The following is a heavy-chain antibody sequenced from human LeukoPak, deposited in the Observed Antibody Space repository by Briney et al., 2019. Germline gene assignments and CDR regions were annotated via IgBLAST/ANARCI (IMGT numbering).Heavy chain of an antibody. CDR2: IYPGDSDT. D-gene: IGHD5-12*01. CDR1: GYSFTTYW. V-gene: IGHV5-51*01. J-gene: IGHJ4*02. Sequence: HGESLKISCKGSGYSFTTYWIGWVRQMPGKGLEWMGIIYPGDSDTRYSPSFQGQVTISADKSISTAYLQWSSLKASDTAMYYCARHGLNIAGYDYSVDYWGQGTLVTVSS. CDR3: ARHGLNIAGYDYSVDY.